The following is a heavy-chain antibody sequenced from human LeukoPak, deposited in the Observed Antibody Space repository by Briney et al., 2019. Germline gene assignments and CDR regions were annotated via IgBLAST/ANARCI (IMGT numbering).Heavy chain of an antibody. CDR1: GFTFSRYW. CDR3: ARVALGSYNWFDP. D-gene: IGHD3-10*01. J-gene: IGHJ5*02. V-gene: IGHV3-74*01. CDR2: ISPDGSRT. Sequence: AGGSLRLSCAASGFTFSRYWMHWVRQAPGKGLVWVSRISPDGSRTTYADSVKGRFTISRDNAKNTVYLQMNSLRAEDTAVYYCARVALGSYNWFDPWGQGTLVTVSS.